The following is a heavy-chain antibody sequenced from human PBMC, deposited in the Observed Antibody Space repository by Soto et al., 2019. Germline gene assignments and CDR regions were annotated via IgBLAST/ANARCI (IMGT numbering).Heavy chain of an antibody. D-gene: IGHD5-18*01. CDR1: GFSLSTSGVG. J-gene: IGHJ5*02. CDR2: IYWDHDK. CDR3: AHRRGIQLWSMEDWFDP. Sequence: QITLKESGPTLVKPTQTLTLTCTFSGFSLSTSGVGVGWIRQPPGKALEWLALIYWDHDKRYSPSLKRRLTTTKDTSKNQVVLTMTNMDPVHTATYYYAHRRGIQLWSMEDWFDPWGQGTLVTVSS. V-gene: IGHV2-5*02.